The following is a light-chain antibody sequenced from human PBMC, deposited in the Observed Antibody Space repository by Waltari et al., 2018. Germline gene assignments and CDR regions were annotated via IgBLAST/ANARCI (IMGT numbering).Light chain of an antibody. Sequence: DIVLTQSPGTLSLSPGERAILSCRASQSITYNSLAWYQQKPGQAPRLLIYGASFRATDIPDRFSGSASGTDFTLTISRLEPEDFAVYYCQQYSTLPRTFGPGTKLDIK. CDR3: QQYSTLPRT. CDR1: QSITYNS. J-gene: IGKJ2*01. CDR2: GAS. V-gene: IGKV3-20*01.